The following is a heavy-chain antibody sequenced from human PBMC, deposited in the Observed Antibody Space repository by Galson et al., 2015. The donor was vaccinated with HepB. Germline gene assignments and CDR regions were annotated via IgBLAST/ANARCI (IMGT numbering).Heavy chain of an antibody. J-gene: IGHJ4*02. CDR3: ARSRKLGMNFDS. CDR2: IYWNDDK. CDR1: GFSLSTSGVG. V-gene: IGHV2-5*01. Sequence: PALVKPTQTLTLTCAFSGFSLSTSGVGVGWIRQPPGKALEWLALIYWNDDKRYSPSLKSRLTITKDTSRNRVVLTMTNMDPVDTGTYYCARSRKLGMNFDSWGQGTLVTVSS. D-gene: IGHD7-27*01.